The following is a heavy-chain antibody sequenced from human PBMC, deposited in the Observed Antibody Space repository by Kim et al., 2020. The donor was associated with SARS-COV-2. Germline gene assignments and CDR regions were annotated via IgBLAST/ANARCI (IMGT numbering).Heavy chain of an antibody. Sequence: DSVKGRFTISRDNSKNTLYLQMNSLRAEDTAVYYCARDITDVLMVYAFDYWGQGTLVTVSS. CDR3: ARDITDVLMVYAFDY. D-gene: IGHD2-8*01. V-gene: IGHV3-30*01. J-gene: IGHJ4*02.